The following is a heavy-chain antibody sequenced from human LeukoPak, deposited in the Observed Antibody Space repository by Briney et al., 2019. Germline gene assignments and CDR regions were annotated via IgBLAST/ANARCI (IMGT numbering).Heavy chain of an antibody. D-gene: IGHD2-2*01. CDR3: ARVARCTSCFDVDY. Sequence: SETLSLTCAVYGVSFSGYYWSWIRQPPGKGLEWIGEINHSGSTNYNPSLKSRVTISVDTSKNQFSLTLSSVTAADTAVYYCARVARCTSCFDVDYWGQGTLVTVSS. CDR2: INHSGST. CDR1: GVSFSGYY. V-gene: IGHV4-34*01. J-gene: IGHJ4*02.